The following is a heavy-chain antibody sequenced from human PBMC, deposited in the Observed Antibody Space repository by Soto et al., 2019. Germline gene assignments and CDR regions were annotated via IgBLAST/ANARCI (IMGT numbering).Heavy chain of an antibody. CDR2: INSDGTTT. J-gene: IGHJ4*02. V-gene: IGHV3-74*01. D-gene: IGHD2-21*01. CDR1: GFTFSSYW. Sequence: GGSLRLSCAASGFTFSSYWMHWVRQAPGKGLVWVSHINSDGTTTTYADYVKGRFTISRDNAKNTLYLQMNSLRAEDTAVYYCASPILAGGGQGTLVTVSS. CDR3: ASPILAG.